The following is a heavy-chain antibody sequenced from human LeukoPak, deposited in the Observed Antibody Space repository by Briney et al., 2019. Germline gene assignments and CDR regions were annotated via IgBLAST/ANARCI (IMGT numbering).Heavy chain of an antibody. CDR2: ITLSGGSM. Sequence: GGPLRLSCAASGFTFSYYDMSWVRQATGKGLEWVASITLSGGSMFYADSVKGRFTISRDNSKNTLYLQMNSLSAEDTAVYYCAKRGNPAVGHHYLDVWGKGTTVSVSS. CDR1: GFTFSYYD. J-gene: IGHJ6*03. CDR3: AKRGNPAVGHHYLDV. V-gene: IGHV3-23*01. D-gene: IGHD2-2*01.